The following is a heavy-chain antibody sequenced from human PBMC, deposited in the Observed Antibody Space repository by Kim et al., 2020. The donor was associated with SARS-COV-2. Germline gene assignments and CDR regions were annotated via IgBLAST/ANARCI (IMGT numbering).Heavy chain of an antibody. Sequence: GGSLRLSCTASGFTFSSHAMNWVRQAPGKGLEWVSVITGSDGRTYYSDSVKGRYTISRDNYKNTVYLQMISLRTGDTAVYYCKTCLRPEVYYGMDFWGQGTTVIVSS. V-gene: IGHV3-23*01. D-gene: IGHD3-16*01. CDR1: GFTFSSHA. CDR3: KTCLRPEVYYGMDF. CDR2: ITGSDGRT. J-gene: IGHJ6*02.